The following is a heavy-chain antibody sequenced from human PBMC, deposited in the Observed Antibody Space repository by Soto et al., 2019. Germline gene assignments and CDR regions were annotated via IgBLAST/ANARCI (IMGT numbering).Heavy chain of an antibody. V-gene: IGHV3-30-3*01. D-gene: IGHD3-3*01. Sequence: PGGSLRLSCAASGFTFSSYAMHWVRQAPGKGLEWVAVISYDGSNKYYADSVKGRFTISRDNSKNTLYLQMNSLRAEDTAVYYCARDLILEWFNPPTYYYYYGMDVWGQGTTVTVSS. CDR2: ISYDGSNK. CDR1: GFTFSSYA. J-gene: IGHJ6*02. CDR3: ARDLILEWFNPPTYYYYYGMDV.